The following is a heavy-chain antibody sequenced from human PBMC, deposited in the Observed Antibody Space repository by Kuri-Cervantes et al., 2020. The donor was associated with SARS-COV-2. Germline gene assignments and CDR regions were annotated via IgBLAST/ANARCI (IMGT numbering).Heavy chain of an antibody. Sequence: ASVKVSCKASGYTFTSYDINWVRQATGQGLEWMGWINPNSGNTGYAQKFQGRVTMTRNTSISTAYMELSSLRSEDTAVYYCARGATHGTIFGGVIMGHNWFDPWGQGTLVTVSS. CDR2: INPNSGNT. CDR1: GYTFTSYD. J-gene: IGHJ5*02. V-gene: IGHV1-8*01. CDR3: ARGATHGTIFGGVIMGHNWFDP. D-gene: IGHD3-3*01.